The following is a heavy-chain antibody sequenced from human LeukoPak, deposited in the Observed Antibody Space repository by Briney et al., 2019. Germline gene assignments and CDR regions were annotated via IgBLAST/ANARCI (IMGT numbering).Heavy chain of an antibody. D-gene: IGHD3-10*01. J-gene: IGHJ4*02. CDR2: IIPIFGTA. CDR3: ARFRAGVGEPYGDF. Sequence: SVKASCKASGGTFSSYAISWVRQAPGQGLEWMGGIIPIFGTANYAQKFQGRVAMTTDTSTSTAYMELRSLRSDDTAVYYCARFRAGVGEPYGDFWGQGSLVTVSS. CDR1: GGTFSSYA. V-gene: IGHV1-69*05.